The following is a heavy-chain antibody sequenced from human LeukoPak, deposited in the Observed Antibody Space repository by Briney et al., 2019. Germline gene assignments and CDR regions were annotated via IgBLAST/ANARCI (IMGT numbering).Heavy chain of an antibody. CDR1: GGSISSGGYY. J-gene: IGHJ5*02. D-gene: IGHD3-10*01. Sequence: SETLSLTRTVSGGSISSGGYYWSWIRQHPGKGLEWIGYIYYSGSTYYNPSLKSRVTISVDTSKNQFSLKLSSVTAAGTAVYYCARDSITNWFDPWGQGTLVTVPS. CDR2: IYYSGST. CDR3: ARDSITNWFDP. V-gene: IGHV4-31*03.